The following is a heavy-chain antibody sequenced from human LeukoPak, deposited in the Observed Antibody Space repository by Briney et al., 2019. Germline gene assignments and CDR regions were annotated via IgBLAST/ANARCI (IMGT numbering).Heavy chain of an antibody. Sequence: SETLSLTCTVSGGSISSSSYYWGWIRQPPGKGLEWIGSIYYSGSTYYNPSLKSRVTISVDTSKNQFSLKLSSVTAADTAVYYCARQVVVVITVNWFDPCGQGTLVTVSS. V-gene: IGHV4-39*01. CDR1: GGSISSSSYY. CDR3: ARQVVVVITVNWFDP. D-gene: IGHD3-22*01. J-gene: IGHJ5*02. CDR2: IYYSGST.